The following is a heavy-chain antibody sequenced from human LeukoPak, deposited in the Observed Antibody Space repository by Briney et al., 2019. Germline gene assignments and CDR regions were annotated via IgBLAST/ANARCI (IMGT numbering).Heavy chain of an antibody. V-gene: IGHV4-59*01. CDR2: VYYTGTT. Sequence: SETLSLTCALSGGSITNYYWSWIRQPLGKGLEWIGYVYYTGTTSYNPSLKSRVTISVETSKNQFSLTLNSVTAADTAVYHCARQSDPYYHYGLDFWGQGTTVIVSS. CDR1: GGSITNYY. CDR3: ARQSDPYYHYGLDF. J-gene: IGHJ6*02.